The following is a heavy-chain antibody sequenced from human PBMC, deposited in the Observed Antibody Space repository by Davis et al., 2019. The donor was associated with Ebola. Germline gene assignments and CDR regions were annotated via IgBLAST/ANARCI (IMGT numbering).Heavy chain of an antibody. CDR3: VTDSYDSSGRQRAFDV. CDR1: GISFINAW. D-gene: IGHD3-22*01. J-gene: IGHJ3*01. CDR2: IKSKIDGGTT. Sequence: GESLKISCAASGISFINAWMNWVRQAPGKGLEWVGRIKSKIDGGTTEYAAPVKGRFTISRQDSKNTVCLQMNSLRTEDTTVYYCVTDSYDSSGRQRAFDVWGQGTMVTVSS. V-gene: IGHV3-15*01.